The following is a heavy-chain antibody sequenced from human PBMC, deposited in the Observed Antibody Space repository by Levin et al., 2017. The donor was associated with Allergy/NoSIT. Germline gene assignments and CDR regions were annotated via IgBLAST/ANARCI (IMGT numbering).Heavy chain of an antibody. D-gene: IGHD3-10*01. CDR2: ISKDGRHI. CDR3: AKGLGDD. J-gene: IGHJ4*02. CDR1: GFTFSDYG. Sequence: LPCAASGFTFSDYGMHWVRQAPGKGLEWVAVISKDGRHIFYADSVKGRFIIPRDNSRNTLYLQMNSLRPEDTAVYDCAKGLGDDWGQGTLVTVSS. V-gene: IGHV3-30*18.